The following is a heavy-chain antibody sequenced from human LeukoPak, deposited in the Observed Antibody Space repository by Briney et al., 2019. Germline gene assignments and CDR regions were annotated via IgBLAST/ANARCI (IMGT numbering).Heavy chain of an antibody. V-gene: IGHV3-48*04. CDR3: ARRVPVLDY. D-gene: IGHD2-15*01. Sequence: GGSLRLSCAASGFTFSSYSMNWARQAPGKGLEWVSYISSSSSTIYYADSVKGRFTISRDNAKNSLYLQMNSLRAEDTAVHYCARRVPVLDYWGQGTLVTVSS. CDR1: GFTFSSYS. CDR2: ISSSSSTI. J-gene: IGHJ4*02.